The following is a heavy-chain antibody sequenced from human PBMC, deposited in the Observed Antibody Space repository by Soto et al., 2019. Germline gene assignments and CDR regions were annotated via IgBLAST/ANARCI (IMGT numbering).Heavy chain of an antibody. CDR2: VSYDGSNK. CDR3: ARVLVGAHTFDL. CDR1: GFTFSSYT. Sequence: QLQLVELGGGVVLTGGSLRLSCAASGFTFSSYTMHWVRQAPGKGLEWVAVVSYDGSNKYYADSVKGRFTISRDSTMDRLYLQMNSLRAEDTAVYYCARVLVGAHTFDLWGQGTLVTVSS. J-gene: IGHJ4*02. V-gene: IGHV3-30-3*01. D-gene: IGHD1-26*01.